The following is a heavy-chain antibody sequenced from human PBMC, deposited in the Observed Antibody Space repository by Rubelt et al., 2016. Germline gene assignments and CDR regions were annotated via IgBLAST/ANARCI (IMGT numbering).Heavy chain of an antibody. J-gene: IGHJ4*02. CDR1: GGTFSSYA. CDR3: ARLWFGELFRRDY. Sequence: QVQLVQSGAEVKKPGSSVKVSCKASGGTFSSYAISWVRQAPGQGLEWMGGIIPIFGTANYAQKFQGRVTMTADESTSTAYRELSSLRAEDTAVYYCARLWFGELFRRDYWGQGTLVTVSS. D-gene: IGHD3-10*01. V-gene: IGHV1-69*01. CDR2: IIPIFGTA.